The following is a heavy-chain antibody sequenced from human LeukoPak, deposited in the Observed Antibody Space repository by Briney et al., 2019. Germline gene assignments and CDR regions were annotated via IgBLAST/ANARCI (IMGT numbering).Heavy chain of an antibody. V-gene: IGHV3-33*01. D-gene: IGHD6-19*01. J-gene: IGHJ3*02. CDR3: ARGIAVAGPGLAFDI. Sequence: GRSLRLSCAASGFTFSSYGTHWVRQAPGKGLEWVAVIWYDGSNKYYADSVKGRFTISRDNSKNTLYLQMNSLRAEDTAVYYCARGIAVAGPGLAFDIWGQGTMVTVSS. CDR1: GFTFSSYG. CDR2: IWYDGSNK.